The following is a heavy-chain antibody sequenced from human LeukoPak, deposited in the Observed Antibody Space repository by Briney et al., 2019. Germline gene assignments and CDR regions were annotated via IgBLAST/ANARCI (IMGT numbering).Heavy chain of an antibody. V-gene: IGHV4-30-4*08. D-gene: IGHD3-22*01. CDR3: ARGGEIVTGSYYFDY. CDR2: IYYSGST. Sequence: SETLSLTCTVSGGSISSGDYYWSWIRQPPGKGLEWIGYIYYSGSTYYNPSLKSRVTISVDTSKNQFSLKLSSVTAADTAVYYCARGGEIVTGSYYFDYWGQGTLVTVSS. CDR1: GGSISSGDYY. J-gene: IGHJ4*02.